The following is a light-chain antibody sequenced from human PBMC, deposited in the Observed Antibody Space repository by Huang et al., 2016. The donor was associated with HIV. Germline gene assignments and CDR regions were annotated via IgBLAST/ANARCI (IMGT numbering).Light chain of an antibody. Sequence: DIQMTQSPSSLSASVGDRVTSTCRATQDISNYLNWYQQKPGKAPKLLIYAASTLQSGVPSTFSGIGSGTDFTLTISGLHPEDVATYYCQQSYTTPRTFGGGTRVEIK. CDR3: QQSYTTPRT. CDR2: AAS. J-gene: IGKJ4*01. CDR1: QDISNY. V-gene: IGKV1-39*01.